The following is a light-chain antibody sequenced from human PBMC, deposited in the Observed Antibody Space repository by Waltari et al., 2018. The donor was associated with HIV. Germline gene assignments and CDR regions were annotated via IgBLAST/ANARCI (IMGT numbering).Light chain of an antibody. V-gene: IGKV3-20*01. Sequence: ELVLTQSPDTLSVSPGQSAPLPCRGSQRISATRLAWYQQKPGQAPRLVIYGASTRATVIPDRFSGSGSGTDFTRTISRLEPEDSAVFYCQQYGRSPITFGLGTRLGIK. J-gene: IGKJ5*01. CDR1: QRISATR. CDR3: QQYGRSPIT. CDR2: GAS.